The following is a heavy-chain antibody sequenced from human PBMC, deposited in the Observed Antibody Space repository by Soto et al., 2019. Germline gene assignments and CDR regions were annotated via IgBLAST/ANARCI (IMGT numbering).Heavy chain of an antibody. CDR1: GFTFSSYA. CDR3: AKDLEYDSGGYYDSSGYCFDY. D-gene: IGHD3-22*01. Sequence: GGSLSLSCAASGFTFSSYAMSWVRQAPGKGLEWVSAISGSGGSTYYADSVKGRFTISRDNSKNTLYLQMNSLRAEDTAVYYCAKDLEYDSGGYYDSSGYCFDYWGQGTLVTV. V-gene: IGHV3-23*01. CDR2: ISGSGGST. J-gene: IGHJ4*02.